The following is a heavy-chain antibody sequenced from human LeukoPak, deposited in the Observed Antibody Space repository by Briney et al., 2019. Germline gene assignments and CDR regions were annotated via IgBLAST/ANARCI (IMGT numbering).Heavy chain of an antibody. CDR2: IRDIGISS. Sequence: PGGSLRLSCAASGFSFSSYAMSWVRQAPGKGLEWVSDIRDIGISSNYADSVKGRFTISRDNAKNTLYLQMNSLRAEDTAVYYCARAGVGATYYFDYWGQGTLVTVSS. J-gene: IGHJ4*02. D-gene: IGHD1-26*01. CDR3: ARAGVGATYYFDY. CDR1: GFSFSSYA. V-gene: IGHV3-23*01.